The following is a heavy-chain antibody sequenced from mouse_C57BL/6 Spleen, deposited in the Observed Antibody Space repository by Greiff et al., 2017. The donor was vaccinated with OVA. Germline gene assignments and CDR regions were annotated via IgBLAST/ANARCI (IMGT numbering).Heavy chain of an antibody. V-gene: IGHV3-6*01. CDR1: GYSITSGYY. J-gene: IGHJ3*01. CDR2: ISYDGSN. CDR3: AREGDYDPWFAY. D-gene: IGHD2-4*01. Sequence: VQLKESGPGLVKPSQSLSLTCSVTGYSITSGYYWNWIRQFPGNKLEWMGYISYDGSNNYNPSLKNRISITRDTSKNQFFLKLNSVTTEDTATYYCAREGDYDPWFAYWGQGTLVTVSA.